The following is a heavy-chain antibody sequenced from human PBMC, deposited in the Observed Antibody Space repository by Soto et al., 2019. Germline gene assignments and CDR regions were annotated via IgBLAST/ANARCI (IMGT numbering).Heavy chain of an antibody. CDR3: ARESHDILTGPPWVWYFDL. J-gene: IGHJ2*01. CDR2: INDRGSI. D-gene: IGHD3-9*01. V-gene: IGHV4-34*01. Sequence: QVQLQQWGAGPLRPLETLSLTCGVSGGSFSGYYWAWIRQSPGKGLEWIGEINDRGSINYNPSLKSRVSISVDTSKNHYSLNLRSVTAAYTAVYYCARESHDILTGPPWVWYFDLWGCGTLVTVSS. CDR1: GGSFSGYY.